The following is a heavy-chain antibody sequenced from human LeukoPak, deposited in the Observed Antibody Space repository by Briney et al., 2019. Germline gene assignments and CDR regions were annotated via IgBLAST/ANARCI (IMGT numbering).Heavy chain of an antibody. D-gene: IGHD3-22*01. CDR1: GGSISNYH. CDR3: ARIFPYDSSGYYYRDY. J-gene: IGHJ4*02. Sequence: SETLSLTCTVSGGSISNYHWSWIRQPPGEGLEWIGSIHYSGSTNYNPSLKSRVTISVDTSKNRFSLKLSSVTAADTAVYYCARIFPYDSSGYYYRDYWGQGTLVTVSS. CDR2: IHYSGST. V-gene: IGHV4-59*12.